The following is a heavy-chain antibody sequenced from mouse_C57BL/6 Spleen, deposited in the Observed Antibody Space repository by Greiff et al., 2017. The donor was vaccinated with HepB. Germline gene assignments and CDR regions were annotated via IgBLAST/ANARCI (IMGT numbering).Heavy chain of an antibody. D-gene: IGHD1-1*01. Sequence: EVQLQQSGAELVKPGASVKLSCTASGFNIKDYYMHWVKQRTEQGLEWIGRIDPEDGETKYAPKFQGKATLTADTSSNTAYLQLSSLTSEDTAVYYCASHDYGSSPFYAMDYWGQGTAVTVSS. CDR2: IDPEDGET. CDR1: GFNIKDYY. V-gene: IGHV14-2*01. CDR3: ASHDYGSSPFYAMDY. J-gene: IGHJ4*01.